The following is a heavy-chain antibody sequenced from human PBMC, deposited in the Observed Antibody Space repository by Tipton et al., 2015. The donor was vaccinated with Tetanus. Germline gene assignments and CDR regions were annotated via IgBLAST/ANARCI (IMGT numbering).Heavy chain of an antibody. J-gene: IGHJ5*02. D-gene: IGHD6-13*01. CDR1: GDSLFSGTFY. Sequence: GLVKPSETLSLTCSVTGDSLFSGTFYWAWIRQPPGKGLEWIGNIYYNGNTYYLSSLKSRVTITADTSRNQFSLSLRSVTAADTAVYYCAKQEDNWFDPWVQGTLVTVTS. V-gene: IGHV4-39*01. CDR3: AKQEDNWFDP. CDR2: IYYNGNT.